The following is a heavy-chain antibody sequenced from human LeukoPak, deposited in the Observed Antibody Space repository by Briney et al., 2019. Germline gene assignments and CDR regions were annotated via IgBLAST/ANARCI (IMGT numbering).Heavy chain of an antibody. V-gene: IGHV3-33*01. J-gene: IGHJ5*02. CDR1: GFTFSSYG. CDR2: IWYDGSNK. CDR3: ARDFRGVVDNCFDP. Sequence: GRSLRLSCAASGFTFSSYGMHWVRQAPGKGLEWVAVIWYDGSNKYYADSVKGRFTISRDNSKNTLYLQMNSLRAEDTAVYYCARDFRGVVDNCFDPWGQGTLVTVSS. D-gene: IGHD3-3*01.